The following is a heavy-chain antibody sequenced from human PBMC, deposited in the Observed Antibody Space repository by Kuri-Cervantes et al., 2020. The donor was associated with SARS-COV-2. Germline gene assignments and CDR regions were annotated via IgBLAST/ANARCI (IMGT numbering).Heavy chain of an antibody. Sequence: ESLKISCTVSGGSVSSGSYYWSWIRQPPGKGLEWIGYIYYSGSINYNPSLKSRVTISLDTSKNQFSLKLSSVTAADTAVYYCARDGAFNFDYWGQGTLVTVSS. CDR3: ARDGAFNFDY. CDR2: IYYSGSI. V-gene: IGHV4-61*01. D-gene: IGHD3-16*01. CDR1: GGSVSSGSYY. J-gene: IGHJ4*02.